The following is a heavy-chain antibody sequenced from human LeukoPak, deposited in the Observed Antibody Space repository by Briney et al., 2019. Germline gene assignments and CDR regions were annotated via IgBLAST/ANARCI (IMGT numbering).Heavy chain of an antibody. CDR3: ARDKRSYTCSSTSCYEYYYYYYGMDV. CDR1: GGSISRYY. Sequence: SETLSLTCPDSGGSISRYYWSWIRQPPGIGLEWIGYIYYSGSTNYNPSLKSRVTISVDTSKNQFSLKLSSVTAADTAVYYCARDKRSYTCSSTSCYEYYYYYYGMDVWGKGTTVTVSS. V-gene: IGHV4-59*01. CDR2: IYYSGST. J-gene: IGHJ6*04. D-gene: IGHD2-2*01.